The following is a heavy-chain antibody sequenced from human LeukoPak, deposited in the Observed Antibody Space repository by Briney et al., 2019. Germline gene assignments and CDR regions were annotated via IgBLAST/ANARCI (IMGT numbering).Heavy chain of an antibody. CDR1: GFTFSSYW. Sequence: PGGSLRLSCAAPGFTFSSYWMSWVRQAPGKGLEWVANIKPDGSEKYYVDSVKGRFTISRDNAKNSLYLQMNSLRAEDTAVYYCATIYWGQGTLVTVSS. D-gene: IGHD2-21*01. J-gene: IGHJ4*02. CDR3: ATIY. V-gene: IGHV3-7*01. CDR2: IKPDGSEK.